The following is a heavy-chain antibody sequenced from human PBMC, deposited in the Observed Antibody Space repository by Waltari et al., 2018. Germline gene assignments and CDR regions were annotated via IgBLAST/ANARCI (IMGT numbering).Heavy chain of an antibody. D-gene: IGHD7-27*01. CDR3: ARGLGSGYYYYMDV. Sequence: QVQLQESGPGLVKPSQTLSLTCTVPGGSISSGSYYWSWIRPPAGKGLEWIGRIYTSGRTNNNPSPKSRVTRPVDTSKNQSSLKLSSVTAADTAVYYCARGLGSGYYYYMDVWGKGTTVTVSS. CDR2: IYTSGRT. CDR1: GGSISSGSYY. V-gene: IGHV4-61*02. J-gene: IGHJ6*03.